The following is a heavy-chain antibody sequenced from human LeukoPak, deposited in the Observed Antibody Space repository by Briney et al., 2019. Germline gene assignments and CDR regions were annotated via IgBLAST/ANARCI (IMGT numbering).Heavy chain of an antibody. J-gene: IGHJ4*02. CDR1: GYTFSDHY. D-gene: IGHD7-27*01. CDR3: AREGRGSRHWAGFDF. CDR2: INPYSGDT. Sequence: GASVKVSCKTSGYTFSDHYLQWLRQAPGQGLEWMGWINPYSGDTSSARKFQGRVTMTKDTSITTAYLELTGLTSDDTAIYYCAREGRGSRHWAGFDFWGQGALVTVSS. V-gene: IGHV1-2*02.